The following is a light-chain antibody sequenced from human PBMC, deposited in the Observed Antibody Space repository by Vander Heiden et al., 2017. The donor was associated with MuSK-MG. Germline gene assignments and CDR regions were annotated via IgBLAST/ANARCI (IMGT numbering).Light chain of an antibody. J-gene: IGKJ2*02. CDR3: QQYGSSRGT. CDR1: QSVSSSY. CDR2: GAS. Sequence: DSVLTLSPRTLSLSPGERATLSCRASQSVSSSYLAGYQQKPGQAPRFLIYGASSRATGIPDRFSGSGSGTDFTLTISRLEPEDIAVYYCQQYGSSRGTFGQGTKLEIK. V-gene: IGKV3-20*01.